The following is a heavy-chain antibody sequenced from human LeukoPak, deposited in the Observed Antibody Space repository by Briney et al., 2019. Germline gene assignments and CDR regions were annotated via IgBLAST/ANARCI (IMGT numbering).Heavy chain of an antibody. CDR2: INPSGGST. D-gene: IGHD2-15*01. Sequence: ASVKVSCKASGYTFTSYYMHWVRQAPGQGLEWMGIINPSGGSTSYPQKFQGRVTMTRDTSTSTVYMELSSLRSEDTAVYYCARAPSDCSGGSCYPEAGVGYYYYGMDVWGQGTTVTVSS. CDR3: ARAPSDCSGGSCYPEAGVGYYYYGMDV. J-gene: IGHJ6*02. V-gene: IGHV1-46*01. CDR1: GYTFTSYY.